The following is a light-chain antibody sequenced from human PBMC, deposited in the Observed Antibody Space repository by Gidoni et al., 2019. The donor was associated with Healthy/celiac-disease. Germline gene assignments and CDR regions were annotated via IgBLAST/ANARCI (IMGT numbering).Light chain of an antibody. CDR2: DAS. V-gene: IGKV3-11*01. J-gene: IGKJ5*01. CDR1: QRVSSY. CDR3: QQRSNWPPLT. Sequence: EILSTRSPATLSLSPGEGGTLSCRASQRVSSYLAWYHQKPGQAPRLLISDASNRATGIPARFSGSGSGTDFTLTISSLEPADFAVYYCQQRSNWPPLTFGQGTRLEIK.